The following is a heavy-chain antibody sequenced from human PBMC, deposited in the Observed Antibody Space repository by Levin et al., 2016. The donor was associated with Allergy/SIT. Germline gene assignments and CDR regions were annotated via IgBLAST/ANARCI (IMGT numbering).Heavy chain of an antibody. V-gene: IGHV3-21*01. CDR3: AREYVGYSSSLYYYYGMDV. Sequence: GGSLRLSCAASGFTFSSYSTNWVRQAPGKGLEWVSSISSSSSYIYYADSVKGRFTISRDNAKNSLYLQMNSLRAEDTAVYYCAREYVGYSSSLYYYYGMDVWGQGTTVTVSS. D-gene: IGHD6-6*01. CDR2: ISSSSSYI. J-gene: IGHJ6*02. CDR1: GFTFSSYS.